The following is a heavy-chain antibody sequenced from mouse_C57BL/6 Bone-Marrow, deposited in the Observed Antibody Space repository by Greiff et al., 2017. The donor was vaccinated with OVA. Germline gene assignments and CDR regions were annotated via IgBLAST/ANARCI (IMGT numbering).Heavy chain of an antibody. V-gene: IGHV1-76*01. J-gene: IGHJ3*01. CDR2: IYPGSGNT. Sequence: VKLVESGAELVRPGASVKLSCKASGYTFTDYYINWVKQRPGQGLEWIARIYPGSGNTYYNEKFKGKATLTAEKSSSTAYMQLSSLTSEDSAVYFCARSGYGSSFAYWSQGTLVTVSA. D-gene: IGHD1-1*01. CDR1: GYTFTDYY. CDR3: ARSGYGSSFAY.